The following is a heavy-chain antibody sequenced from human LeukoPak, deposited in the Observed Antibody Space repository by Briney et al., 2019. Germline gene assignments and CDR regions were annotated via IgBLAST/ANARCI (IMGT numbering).Heavy chain of an antibody. CDR1: GFIFSNYG. Sequence: GGSLRLSCAASGFIFSNYGMNWVRQAPGKGLEWVPYIGSGSSTIYYADSVKGRFTISRDNAKNSLYLQMNSLRAEDTAVYYCASTVYGSGSRPDYWGQGTLVTVSS. D-gene: IGHD3-10*01. CDR3: ASTVYGSGSRPDY. CDR2: IGSGSSTI. V-gene: IGHV3-48*04. J-gene: IGHJ4*02.